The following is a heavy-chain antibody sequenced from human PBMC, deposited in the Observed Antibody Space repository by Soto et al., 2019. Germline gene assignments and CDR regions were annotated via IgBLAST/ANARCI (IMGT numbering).Heavy chain of an antibody. J-gene: IGHJ3*02. CDR2: IDWDDDK. Sequence: SGPTLVNPTQTLTLTCTFSGFSLSTSGMCVSWIRQPPGKALEWLALIDWDDDKYYGTSLKTRLTISKDTSKNQVVLTMTNMDPVDTATYYCGRGSWYGAVAFDIWGQGTMVTVSS. CDR1: GFSLSTSGMC. V-gene: IGHV2-70*01. CDR3: GRGSWYGAVAFDI. D-gene: IGHD6-13*01.